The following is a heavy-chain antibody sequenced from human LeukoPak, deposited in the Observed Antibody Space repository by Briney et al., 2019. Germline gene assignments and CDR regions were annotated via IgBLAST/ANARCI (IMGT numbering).Heavy chain of an antibody. CDR2: IYYSGST. D-gene: IGHD6-13*01. CDR1: GGSISSYY. Sequence: SETLSLTCTVSGGSISSYYWSWIRQPPGKGLEWIGYIYYSGSTNYNPSLKSRVTISVDTSKNQFSLKLSSVTAADTAVYYCARVAHSSRLGNAFGIWGQGTMVTVSS. CDR3: ARVAHSSRLGNAFGI. J-gene: IGHJ3*02. V-gene: IGHV4-59*01.